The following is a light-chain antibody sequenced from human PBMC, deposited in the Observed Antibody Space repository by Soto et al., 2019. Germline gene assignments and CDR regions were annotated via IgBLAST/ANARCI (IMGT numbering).Light chain of an antibody. CDR1: SSNIGAGYD. CDR2: GNS. V-gene: IGLV1-40*01. CDR3: QSYDSSLSGSYV. Sequence: QPVLTQPPSVSGAPGQRVTISCTGSSSNIGAGYDVHWYQQLPGTAPKLLIYGNSNRPSGVTDRFSGSKSGTSASLAITGLQAEDEAYDYCQSYDSSLSGSYVFGTGTQLTVL. J-gene: IGLJ1*01.